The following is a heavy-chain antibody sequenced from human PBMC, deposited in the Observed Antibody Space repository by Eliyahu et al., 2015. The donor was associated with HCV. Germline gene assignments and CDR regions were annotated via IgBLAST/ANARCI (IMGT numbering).Heavy chain of an antibody. CDR1: GGSFSGYY. D-gene: IGHD6-6*01. CDR3: ARGRSIAAYDDY. J-gene: IGHJ4*02. V-gene: IGHV4-34*01. CDR2: INHSGST. Sequence: QVQLQQWGAGLLKPSETLSLTCAVYGGSFSGYYWXWIRQPPGXGLEWIGEINHSGSTNYNPSLKSRVTISVDTSKNQFSLKLSSVTAADTAVYYCARGRSIAAYDDYWGQGTLVTVSS.